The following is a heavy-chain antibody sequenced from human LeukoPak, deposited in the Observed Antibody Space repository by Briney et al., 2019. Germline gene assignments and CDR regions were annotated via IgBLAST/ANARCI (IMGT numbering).Heavy chain of an antibody. CDR3: VRGGGSCCRFNAFDI. CDR1: GFTFSSYE. V-gene: IGHV3-48*03. J-gene: IGHJ3*02. CDR2: ISISGSTI. Sequence: GGSLRLSCAASGFTFSSYEMNGVRQAPGKGLEWVSYISISGSTIYNADSVKGRFTISRDNAKTSLYLQMNSLRAEDTAVYYCVRGGGSCCRFNAFDIWGQGTMVTVSS. D-gene: IGHD2-15*01.